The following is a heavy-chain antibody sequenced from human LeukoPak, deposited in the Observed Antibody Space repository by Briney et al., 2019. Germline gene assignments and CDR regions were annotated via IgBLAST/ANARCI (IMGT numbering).Heavy chain of an antibody. V-gene: IGHV3-23*01. D-gene: IGHD6-19*01. J-gene: IGHJ4*02. Sequence: GGSLRLSCAASGFTFSSYAMSWVRQAPGKGLEWVSAISGSGGSTYYADSVKGRFTISRDNSKNTLYLQMNSLTAEDTAVYYCPKQSYASGWNPFDYWGQGILVTVSS. CDR3: PKQSYASGWNPFDY. CDR2: ISGSGGST. CDR1: GFTFSSYA.